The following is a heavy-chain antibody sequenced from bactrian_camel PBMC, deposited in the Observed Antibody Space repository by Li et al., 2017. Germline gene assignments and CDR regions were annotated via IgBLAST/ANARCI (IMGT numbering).Heavy chain of an antibody. J-gene: IGHJ4*01. CDR2: IAGDGRT. V-gene: IGHV3S53*01. D-gene: IGHD2*01. Sequence: VQLVESGGGSVQAGGSLRLSCVASGYTLPMNMGWFRRLPGQEREGVAAIAGDGRTNYADSVKGRFIISRDGARNWLDLQMDSLEPGDTARYYCAADRRRHGPPSLRPGDYSVWGQGTQVTVS. CDR3: AADRRRHGPPSLRPGDYSV. CDR1: GYTLPMN.